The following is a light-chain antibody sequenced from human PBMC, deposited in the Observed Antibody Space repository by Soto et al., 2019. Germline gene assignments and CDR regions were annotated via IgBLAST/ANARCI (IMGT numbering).Light chain of an antibody. CDR2: LGS. CDR1: QSLLHSDGYNY. J-gene: IGKJ4*01. V-gene: IGKV2-28*01. Sequence: IVMTQSPLSLPVTPGEPASISCRSSQSLLHSDGYNYLDWFLQRPGQSPQLLIYLGSSRASGVPDRFSGSGSGTDFTLKISRVEAADVGVYYCMQALQTPLTFGGGTKVDIK. CDR3: MQALQTPLT.